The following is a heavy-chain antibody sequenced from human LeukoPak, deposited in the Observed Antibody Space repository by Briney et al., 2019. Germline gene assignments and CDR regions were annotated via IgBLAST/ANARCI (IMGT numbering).Heavy chain of an antibody. D-gene: IGHD5-24*01. CDR1: GGSISSGGYY. Sequence: SETLPLTCTVSGGSISSGGYYWSWIRQHPGKGLEWIGYIYYSGSTYYNPSLKSRVTISVDTSKNQFSLKLSSVTAADTAVYYCARIDGYNLYYFDYWGQGTLVTVSS. CDR3: ARIDGYNLYYFDY. V-gene: IGHV4-31*03. J-gene: IGHJ4*02. CDR2: IYYSGST.